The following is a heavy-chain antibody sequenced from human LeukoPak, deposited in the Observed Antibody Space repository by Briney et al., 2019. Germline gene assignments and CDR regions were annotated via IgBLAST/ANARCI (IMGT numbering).Heavy chain of an antibody. V-gene: IGHV4-4*09. Sequence: PSETLSLTCTVSGASISGSYWNWVRQPPGRGLEWIGYVYSSGSTDYNPSLKSRVAISADASKNQFSLKLTSVTAADTAVYYCANSYDSKIVPFDNWGQGALVTVSS. J-gene: IGHJ4*02. CDR2: VYSSGST. D-gene: IGHD3-22*01. CDR1: GASISGSY. CDR3: ANSYDSKIVPFDN.